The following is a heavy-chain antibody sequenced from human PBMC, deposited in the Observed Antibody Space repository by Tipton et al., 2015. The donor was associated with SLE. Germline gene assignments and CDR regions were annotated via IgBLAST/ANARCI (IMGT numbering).Heavy chain of an antibody. J-gene: IGHJ6*02. CDR1: GGSISSSSYY. CDR2: IYYSGST. D-gene: IGHD1-26*01. V-gene: IGHV4-61*01. Sequence: TLSLTCTVSGGSISSSSYYWSWIRQPPGKGLEWIGYIYYSGSTYYNPSLKSRVTISVDTSKNQFSLKLSSVTAADTAVYYCAREWGGATELFYYYYGMDVWGQGTTVTVSS. CDR3: AREWGGATELFYYYYGMDV.